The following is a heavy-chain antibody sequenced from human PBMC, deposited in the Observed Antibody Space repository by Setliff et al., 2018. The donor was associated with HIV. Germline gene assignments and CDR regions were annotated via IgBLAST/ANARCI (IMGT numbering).Heavy chain of an antibody. CDR2: VDPSGGST. Sequence: ASVKVSCKASGYIFTSYYMHWLRQVPGQGLEWTGIVDPSGGSTHYAQKFEGRVTMTRDTSTSTFHMELSSLTSEDRAIYYCARDGRAVTSLMVVVSLKNGMDVWGQGTTVTVSS. J-gene: IGHJ6*02. V-gene: IGHV1-46*01. D-gene: IGHD3-22*01. CDR1: GYIFTSYY. CDR3: ARDGRAVTSLMVVVSLKNGMDV.